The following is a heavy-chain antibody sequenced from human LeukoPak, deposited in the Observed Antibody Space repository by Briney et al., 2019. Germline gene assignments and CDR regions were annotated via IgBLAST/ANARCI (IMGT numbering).Heavy chain of an antibody. Sequence: GGSLRLSCAASGFTFNTYSMNWVRQAPGKGLEWVSCISSSNSYIKYADSMKGRFTISRDNAKNSLYLQMNSLRAEDTAVYYCASEDYSAYYMDVWGKGTKVTVSS. CDR2: ISSSNSYI. CDR1: GFTFNTYS. V-gene: IGHV3-21*01. J-gene: IGHJ6*03. CDR3: ASEDYSAYYMDV. D-gene: IGHD2-15*01.